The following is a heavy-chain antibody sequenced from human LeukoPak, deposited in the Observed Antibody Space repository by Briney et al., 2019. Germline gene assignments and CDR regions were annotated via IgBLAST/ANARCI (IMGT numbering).Heavy chain of an antibody. J-gene: IGHJ4*02. V-gene: IGHV4-61*05. Sequence: SETLSLTCTVSGGSISSSSYYWGWIRQPPGKGLEWIGYIYYSGSTNYNPSLKSRFTISVDTSKNQFSLKLSSVTAADTAVYYCARGAAAGTGYFDYWGQGTLVTVSS. D-gene: IGHD6-13*01. CDR2: IYYSGST. CDR3: ARGAAAGTGYFDY. CDR1: GGSISSSSYY.